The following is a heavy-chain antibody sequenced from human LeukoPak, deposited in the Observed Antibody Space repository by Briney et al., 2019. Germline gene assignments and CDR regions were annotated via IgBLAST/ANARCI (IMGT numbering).Heavy chain of an antibody. Sequence: GGSLRLSCVASGITFSNYAVSWVRQAPEKGLDWVSVISGSAHKIRYADSVKGRFTISRDNSKNTLYLQMNSLRAEDTAVYYCAREEPENSGSYDYWGQGTLVTVSS. CDR3: AREEPENSGSYDY. D-gene: IGHD1-26*01. CDR2: ISGSAHKI. V-gene: IGHV3-23*01. J-gene: IGHJ4*02. CDR1: GITFSNYA.